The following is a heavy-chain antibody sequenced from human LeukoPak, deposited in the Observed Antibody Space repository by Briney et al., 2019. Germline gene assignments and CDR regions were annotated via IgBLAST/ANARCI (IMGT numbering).Heavy chain of an antibody. J-gene: IGHJ4*02. CDR1: GFTFSSFG. Sequence: PGGSLRLSCAASGFTFSSFGMHWGRQAPGQGLEWVTSIWSDGSNGKYADSWKGRFTISRDNSKNTLYLQMNSLRAEDTAVYYCAKDWSGPLDYWGQGTRVTVSS. V-gene: IGHV3-30*02. D-gene: IGHD3/OR15-3a*01. CDR2: IWSDGSNG. CDR3: AKDWSGPLDY.